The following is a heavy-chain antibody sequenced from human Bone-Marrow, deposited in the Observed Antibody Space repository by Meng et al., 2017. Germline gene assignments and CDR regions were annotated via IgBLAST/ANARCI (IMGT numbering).Heavy chain of an antibody. J-gene: IGHJ6*02. V-gene: IGHV5-51*01. CDR1: GYSFTSYW. Sequence: GESLKISCKGSGYSFTSYWIGWVRQMPGKGLEWMGIIYPGDSDTRYSPSFQGQVTISADKSISTAYLQWSSLKASDTAMYYCARHTDYGDYVFWLGTYYYYGMDVWGQGTTVTVSS. CDR3: ARHTDYGDYVFWLGTYYYYGMDV. D-gene: IGHD4-17*01. CDR2: IYPGDSDT.